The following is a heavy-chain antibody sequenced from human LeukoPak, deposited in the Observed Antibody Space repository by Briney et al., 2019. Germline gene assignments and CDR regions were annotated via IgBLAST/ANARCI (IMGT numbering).Heavy chain of an antibody. CDR3: ATLLNDFGY. Sequence: ASVKVSCKAPGYTFTDYYVHWVRQAPGQGLEWMGRINPNSGGTNYAQKFQGRVTMTRDTSISTAYMELSRLRSDDTAVYYCATLLNDFGYWGQGTLVTVSS. CDR1: GYTFTDYY. V-gene: IGHV1-2*06. J-gene: IGHJ4*02. CDR2: INPNSGGT. D-gene: IGHD1-26*01.